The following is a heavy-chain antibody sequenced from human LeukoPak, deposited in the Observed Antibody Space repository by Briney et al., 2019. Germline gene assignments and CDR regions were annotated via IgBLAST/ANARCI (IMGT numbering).Heavy chain of an antibody. CDR1: GGSISSSSHY. V-gene: IGHV4-39*07. Sequence: PSETLSLTCTVSGGSISSSSHYWGWVRQPPGKGLEWIASIYYSGSTYYNASRKSRVTISVDTSKNQFSLKLSSVTAADTAVYYCAREREYYYDSSGGFFDYWGQGTLVTVSS. CDR3: AREREYYYDSSGGFFDY. J-gene: IGHJ4*02. D-gene: IGHD3-22*01. CDR2: IYYSGST.